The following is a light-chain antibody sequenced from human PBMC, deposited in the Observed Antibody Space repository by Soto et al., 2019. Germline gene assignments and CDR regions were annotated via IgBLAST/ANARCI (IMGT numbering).Light chain of an antibody. V-gene: IGKV1-5*03. CDR2: KAS. J-gene: IGKJ1*01. CDR3: QQYNSYSRT. CDR1: QSINTW. Sequence: QMTQSPSTLSGSVGDRVTITCRASQSINTWLAWYQQKPGKAPKLLIYKASSLESGVPSRFSGSGSGTEFTLTISSLQPDDFATYYCQQYNSYSRTFGQGTKVDIK.